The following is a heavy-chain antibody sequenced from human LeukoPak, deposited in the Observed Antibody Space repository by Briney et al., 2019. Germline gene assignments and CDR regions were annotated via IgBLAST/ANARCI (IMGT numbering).Heavy chain of an antibody. CDR1: GFTFSTYA. D-gene: IGHD1-26*01. CDR2: ISGGGGDS. J-gene: IGHJ4*02. Sequence: GGSLRLSRAASGFTFSTYAMSWVRQAPGKGLEWVAGISGGGGDSYHADSVKGRFTISRDNSKNTLYLQMDSLRAEDTAVYYCAKLIVGRYFDYWGQGTLVTVSS. V-gene: IGHV3-23*01. CDR3: AKLIVGRYFDY.